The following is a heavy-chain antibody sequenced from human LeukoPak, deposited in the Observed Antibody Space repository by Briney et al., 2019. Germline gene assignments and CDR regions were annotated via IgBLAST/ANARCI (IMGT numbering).Heavy chain of an antibody. CDR3: ILRRVGYFDY. V-gene: IGHV3-73*01. CDR1: GFTFSGSA. CDR2: IRSKANSYAT. J-gene: IGHJ4*02. Sequence: GGSLRLSCAASGFTFSGSAMHWVCQASGKGLEWVGRIRSKANSYATAYAASVKGRFTISRDDSKNTAYLQMNSLKTEDTAVYYCILRRVGYFDYWGQGTLVTVSS.